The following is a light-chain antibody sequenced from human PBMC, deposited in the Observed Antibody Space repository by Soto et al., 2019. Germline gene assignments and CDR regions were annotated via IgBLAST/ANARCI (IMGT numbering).Light chain of an antibody. CDR1: QSLGGN. CDR3: QQYSNGPPWT. CDR2: RAS. Sequence: DIVMPQSPATLTVTPGDTATLSCRSSQSLGGNLAWYQQKPGQGPRLLIFRASSRATGVPARFSASGSGTEFTLTISGLQSEDFAIYYCQQYSNGPPWTFGPGTKVDIK. J-gene: IGKJ1*01. V-gene: IGKV3-15*01.